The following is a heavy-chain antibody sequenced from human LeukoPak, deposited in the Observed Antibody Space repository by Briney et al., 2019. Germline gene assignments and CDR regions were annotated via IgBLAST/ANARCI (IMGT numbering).Heavy chain of an antibody. CDR3: ARHLRGYDILTGYYKRGVFDY. Sequence: GGSLRLSCAASGFTFSSHSMNWVRQAPGKGLEWVSSISSSSSYIYYADSVKGRFTISRDNAKNSLYLQMNSLRAEDTAVYYCARHLRGYDILTGYYKRGVFDYWGQGTLVTVSS. CDR2: ISSSSSYI. J-gene: IGHJ4*02. CDR1: GFTFSSHS. V-gene: IGHV3-21*01. D-gene: IGHD3-9*01.